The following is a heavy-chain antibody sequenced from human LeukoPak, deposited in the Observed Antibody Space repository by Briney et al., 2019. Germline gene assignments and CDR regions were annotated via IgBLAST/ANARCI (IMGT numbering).Heavy chain of an antibody. Sequence: PGGSLRLSCAASGFTFSSYALSWVRQAPGKGLEWVSAISGSGGSTYYADSVKGRFSISRDSSKNTLYLQMNSLRAEDTAVYYCAKDRRITMIVVAYYFDYWGQGTLVTVSS. V-gene: IGHV3-23*01. D-gene: IGHD3-22*01. J-gene: IGHJ4*02. CDR3: AKDRRITMIVVAYYFDY. CDR2: ISGSGGST. CDR1: GFTFSSYA.